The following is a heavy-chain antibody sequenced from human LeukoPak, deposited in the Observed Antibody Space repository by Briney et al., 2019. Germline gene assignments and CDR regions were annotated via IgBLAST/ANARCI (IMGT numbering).Heavy chain of an antibody. V-gene: IGHV3-23*01. D-gene: IGHD3-10*01. CDR2: ISGSGGST. CDR3: AKDSGLTMVRGVIITSPRVDA. Sequence: QTGGSLRLSCAASGFTFSSYAMSWVRQAPGKGLEWVSAISGSGGSTYYADSVKGRFTISRDNSKNTLYLQMNSLRAEDTAVYYCAKDSGLTMVRGVIITSPRVDAWGQGTLVTVSS. CDR1: GFTFSSYA. J-gene: IGHJ4*02.